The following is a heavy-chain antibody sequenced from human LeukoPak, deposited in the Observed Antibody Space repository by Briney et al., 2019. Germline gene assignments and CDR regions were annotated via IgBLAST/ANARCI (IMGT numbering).Heavy chain of an antibody. D-gene: IGHD4-17*01. CDR1: GYTFTDYY. CDR3: ARRSGGTTTVNDGFEV. CDR2: INPNNGGI. V-gene: IGHV1-2*02. Sequence: ASVKVSCKASGYTFTDYYIQWVRQAPGQGLEWLGWINPNNGGIKYAQKFQGRVTVTRDTSISTAYMELNDLRSDDTAVYYCARRSGGTTTVNDGFEVWGQGTMVTVS. J-gene: IGHJ3*01.